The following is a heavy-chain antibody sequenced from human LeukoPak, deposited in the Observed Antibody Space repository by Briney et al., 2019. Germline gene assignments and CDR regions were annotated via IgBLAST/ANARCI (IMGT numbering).Heavy chain of an antibody. CDR3: ARGSGYYDSSGYYWRI. Sequence: VASVKVSCKASGYTFTNYDINWVRQATGQGLEWMGGIIPIFGTANYAQKFQGRVTITADESTSTAYMELSSLRSEDTAVYYCARGSGYYDSSGYYWRIWGQGTMVTVSS. V-gene: IGHV1-69*13. D-gene: IGHD3-22*01. CDR2: IIPIFGTA. CDR1: GYTFTNYD. J-gene: IGHJ3*02.